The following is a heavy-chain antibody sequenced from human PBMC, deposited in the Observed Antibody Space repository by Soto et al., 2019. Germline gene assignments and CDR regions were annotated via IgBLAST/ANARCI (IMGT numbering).Heavy chain of an antibody. CDR1: GFTFSSYA. CDR2: ISGSGGST. CDR3: ARRGSGSDYDY. V-gene: IGHV3-23*01. J-gene: IGHJ4*02. D-gene: IGHD1-26*01. Sequence: EVQLLESGGGLVQPGGSLRLSCAASGFTFSSYAMRWVRQAPGKGLEWVSAISGSGGSTYYADSVKGRFTISRDNSKNTLYLQMNSLRAEATAVYNCARRGSGSDYDYWGQGTVVTVSS.